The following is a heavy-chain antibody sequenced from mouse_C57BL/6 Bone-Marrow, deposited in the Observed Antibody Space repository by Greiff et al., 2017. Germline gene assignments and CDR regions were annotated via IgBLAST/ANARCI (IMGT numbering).Heavy chain of an antibody. J-gene: IGHJ4*01. CDR3: AREWLLPNYAMDY. CDR1: GFTFSSYA. D-gene: IGHD2-3*01. V-gene: IGHV5-4*01. Sequence: DVQLVESGGGLVKPGGSLKLSCAASGFTFSSYAMSWVRQTPEKRLEWVATISDGGSYTYYPDNVKGRFTISRDNAKNNLYLQMSHLKSEDTAMYYCAREWLLPNYAMDYWGQGTSVTVSS. CDR2: ISDGGSYT.